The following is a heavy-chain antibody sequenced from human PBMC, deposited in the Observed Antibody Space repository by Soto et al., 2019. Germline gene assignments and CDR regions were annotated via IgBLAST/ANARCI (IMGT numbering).Heavy chain of an antibody. CDR3: ARGHYGRDY. Sequence: EVHLVESGGGLVQPGGSLRLSCAASEFTFSQHWMSWVRQALGKGLEWVADIKPDGSEEYYVDSVKGRFTISRDNAKNSVYLQMNSLRAEDPAVYYCARGHYGRDYWGQGTLVTVSS. D-gene: IGHD4-17*01. V-gene: IGHV3-7*01. CDR1: EFTFSQHW. CDR2: IKPDGSEE. J-gene: IGHJ4*02.